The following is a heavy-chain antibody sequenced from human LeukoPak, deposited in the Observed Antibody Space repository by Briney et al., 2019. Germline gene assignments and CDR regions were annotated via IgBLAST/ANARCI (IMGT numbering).Heavy chain of an antibody. CDR1: GGTFISYA. J-gene: IGHJ5*02. Sequence: SVKVSCKASGGTFISYAISWVRQAPGQGLEWMGGIIPIFGTANYAQKFQGRVTITADESTSTAYMELSSLRSEDTAVYYCARDVYSGYFSRRYNWFDPWGQGTLVTVSS. D-gene: IGHD5-12*01. CDR3: ARDVYSGYFSRRYNWFDP. CDR2: IIPIFGTA. V-gene: IGHV1-69*13.